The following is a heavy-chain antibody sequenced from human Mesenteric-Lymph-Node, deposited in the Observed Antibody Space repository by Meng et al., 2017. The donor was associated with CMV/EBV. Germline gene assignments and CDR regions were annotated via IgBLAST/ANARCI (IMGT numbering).Heavy chain of an antibody. Sequence: ASVKVSCKASGGTFRGYIITWLRQAPGQGLEWTGWMSPISGDAGYAQKFQGRVTITRNTSISTAYMELSSLRSEDTAVYYCATNYCSTTSCFYDYWGQGTLVTVSS. D-gene: IGHD2-2*01. CDR3: ATNYCSTTSCFYDY. J-gene: IGHJ4*02. CDR2: MSPISGDA. CDR1: GGTFRGYI. V-gene: IGHV1-8*03.